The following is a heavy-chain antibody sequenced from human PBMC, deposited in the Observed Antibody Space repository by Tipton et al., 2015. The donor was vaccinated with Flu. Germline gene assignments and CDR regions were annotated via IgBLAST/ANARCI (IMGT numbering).Heavy chain of an antibody. V-gene: IGHV3-33*06. Sequence: SLRLSCAASGFTFGSYGMHWVRQAPGKGLQWVAVIWYDGSSIGYADSVKGRFTISRDNSENTLYLQMSSLRAEDTAVYYCAKGGWADDWGQGTLVTVSS. CDR1: GFTFGSYG. J-gene: IGHJ1*01. CDR3: AKGGWADD. CDR2: IWYDGSSI. D-gene: IGHD5-24*01.